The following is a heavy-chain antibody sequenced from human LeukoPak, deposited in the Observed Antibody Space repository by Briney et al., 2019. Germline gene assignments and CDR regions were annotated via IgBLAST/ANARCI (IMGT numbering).Heavy chain of an antibody. J-gene: IGHJ5*02. CDR3: AKGPSRQITMVRAES. Sequence: GGSLRLSCAASGFTFSSYAMSWVRQAPGKGLEWVSAISGSGGSTYYADSVKGRFTISRDSSKNTLYLQMNSLRAEDTAVYYCAKGPSRQITMVRAESWGQGTLVTVSS. V-gene: IGHV3-23*01. CDR2: ISGSGGST. D-gene: IGHD3-10*01. CDR1: GFTFSSYA.